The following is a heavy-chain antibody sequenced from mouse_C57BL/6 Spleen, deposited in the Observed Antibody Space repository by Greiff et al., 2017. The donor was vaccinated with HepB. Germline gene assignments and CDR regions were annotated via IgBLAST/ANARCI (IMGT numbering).Heavy chain of an antibody. V-gene: IGHV1-50*01. J-gene: IGHJ4*01. CDR3: ARRSYGSSFYYAMDY. CDR1: GYTFTSYW. Sequence: QVQLQQPGAELVKPGASVKLSCKASGYTFTSYWMQWVKQRPGQGLEWIGEIDPSDSYTNYNQKFKGKATLTVDTSSSTAYMQLSSLTSEDSAVYYCARRSYGSSFYYAMDYWGQGTSVTVPS. CDR2: IDPSDSYT. D-gene: IGHD1-1*01.